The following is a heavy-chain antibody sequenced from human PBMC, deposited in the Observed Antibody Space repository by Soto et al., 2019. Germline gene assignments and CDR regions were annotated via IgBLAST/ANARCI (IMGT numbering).Heavy chain of an antibody. CDR1: GYSFTSYW. Sequence: GESLKISCQGSGYSFTSYWIGWVRQRPGKGLEWMGRINPSDSYTTYSPSFQGHVTISTDKSFSTAYPQWSGLKASDTAMYYCARLGYCTGTSCYTFDSWGQGTLVTVSS. CDR2: INPSDSYT. V-gene: IGHV5-10-1*01. J-gene: IGHJ4*02. D-gene: IGHD2-2*02. CDR3: ARLGYCTGTSCYTFDS.